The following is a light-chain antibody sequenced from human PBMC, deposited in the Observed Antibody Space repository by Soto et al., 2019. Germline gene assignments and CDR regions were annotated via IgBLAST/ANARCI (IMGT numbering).Light chain of an antibody. Sequence: DIQMTQSPSTLSASVGDRVTITCRASQSINSWVAWFQQKPGKAPKVLIYDASTLESGVPSRFSGNGSGTEFTLTIDSLQPYDVATYYCQRYNAFSQTFGKGTKV. CDR3: QRYNAFSQT. CDR2: DAS. CDR1: QSINSW. J-gene: IGKJ1*01. V-gene: IGKV1-5*01.